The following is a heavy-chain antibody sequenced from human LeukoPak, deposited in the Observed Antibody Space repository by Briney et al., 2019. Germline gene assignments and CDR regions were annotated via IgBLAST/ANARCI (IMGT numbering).Heavy chain of an antibody. D-gene: IGHD3-9*01. CDR1: GGSFSGYY. Sequence: SETLSLTCAVYGGSFSGYYWSWIRQPPWKGLEWIGEINHSVSTNYNPSLKSRVTISVDTSKNQFSLKLSSVTAADTAVYYCARYLRVGLFDPWGQGTLVTVSS. J-gene: IGHJ5*02. CDR2: INHSVST. V-gene: IGHV4-34*01. CDR3: ARYLRVGLFDP.